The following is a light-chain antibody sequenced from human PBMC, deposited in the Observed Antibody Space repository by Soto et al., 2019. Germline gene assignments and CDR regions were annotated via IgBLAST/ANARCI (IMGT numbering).Light chain of an antibody. J-gene: IGKJ5*01. CDR3: QQRDSWPIT. CDR2: GAS. CDR1: QSVDSY. Sequence: EIVVTHSPSSLSLSPGERATLSCRASQSVDSYLVWYQQKPGQAPRLLIFGASNRATGIPARFSGSGSGTDFTLTINSLEPDDFAVYYCQQRDSWPITFGQGTRLEIK. V-gene: IGKV3-11*01.